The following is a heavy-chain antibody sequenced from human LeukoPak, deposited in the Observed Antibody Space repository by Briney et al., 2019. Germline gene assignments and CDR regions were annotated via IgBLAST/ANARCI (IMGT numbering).Heavy chain of an antibody. V-gene: IGHV1-18*01. D-gene: IGHD3-22*01. J-gene: IGHJ6*03. CDR1: GYTFTSYG. CDR3: ARVYYYDSSGYFGLGPQGHYYYYYMDV. CDR2: ISAYNGNT. Sequence: GASVKVSCKASGYTFTSYGISWVRQAPGQGLEWMGWISAYNGNTNYAQKLQGRVTMTTDTSTSTAYMELRSLRSDDTAVYYCARVYYYDSSGYFGLGPQGHYYYYYMDVWGKETTVTISS.